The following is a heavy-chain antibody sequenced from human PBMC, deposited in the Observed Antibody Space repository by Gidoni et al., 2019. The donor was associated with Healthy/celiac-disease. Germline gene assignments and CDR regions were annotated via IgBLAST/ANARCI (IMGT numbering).Heavy chain of an antibody. CDR2: IYYSGST. CDR1: GGSISSYY. J-gene: IGHJ6*02. Sequence: QVQLQESGPGLVKPSETLSLTCTVSGGSISSYYWSWIRQPPGKGLEWIGYIYYSGSTNYNPSLKSRVTISVDTSKNQFSLKLSSVTAADTAVYYCARLVAAAGTYYYYGMDVWGQGTTVTVSS. V-gene: IGHV4-59*01. D-gene: IGHD6-13*01. CDR3: ARLVAAAGTYYYYGMDV.